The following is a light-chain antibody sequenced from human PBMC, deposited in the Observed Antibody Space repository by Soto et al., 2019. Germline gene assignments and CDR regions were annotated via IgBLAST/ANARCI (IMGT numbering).Light chain of an antibody. CDR2: DAS. J-gene: IGKJ5*01. V-gene: IGKV1-5*01. Sequence: DIQMTQSPSTLSASFGDRVTITCRASQSIDTWLAWYQQKPKRVPKLLIYDASSLESGVPLRFRGSGSGTEFTLTISSLQPDDFATYYCQQYSPYSSMYTFGQGTRLEIK. CDR3: QQYSPYSSMYT. CDR1: QSIDTW.